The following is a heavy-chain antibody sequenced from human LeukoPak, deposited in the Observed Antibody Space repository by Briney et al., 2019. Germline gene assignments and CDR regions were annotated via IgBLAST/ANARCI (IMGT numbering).Heavy chain of an antibody. J-gene: IGHJ6*04. D-gene: IGHD3-10*01. Sequence: GSLRLSCAASGFTFSSYGMHWVRQAPGKGLEWVAVISYDGSNKYYADSVKGRFTISRDNSKNTLYLQMNSLRAEDTAVYYCAKSRESDYYYGMDVWGKGTTVTVSS. CDR1: GFTFSSYG. V-gene: IGHV3-30*18. CDR3: AKSRESDYYYGMDV. CDR2: ISYDGSNK.